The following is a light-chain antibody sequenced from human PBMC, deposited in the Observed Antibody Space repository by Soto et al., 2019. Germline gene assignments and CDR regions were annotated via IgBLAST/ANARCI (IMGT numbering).Light chain of an antibody. J-gene: IGKJ4*01. CDR1: QSVNNY. CDR3: QQRSNWPPLT. Sequence: EIVLTQSPATLSLSPGERATLSCRARQSVNNYLAWYQQKPGQAPRLLIYDVSNRATGIPARFSGSGSGTDFTLTISSLAPEDFAVYDCQQRSNWPPLTFGGGTKVEIK. V-gene: IGKV3-11*01. CDR2: DVS.